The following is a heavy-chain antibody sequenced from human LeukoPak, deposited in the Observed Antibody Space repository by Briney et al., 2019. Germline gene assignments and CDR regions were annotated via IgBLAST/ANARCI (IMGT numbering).Heavy chain of an antibody. J-gene: IGHJ4*02. CDR3: ARIGYYDSSGYYYDHFDD. CDR2: VDWDGDN. V-gene: IGHV2-70*10. D-gene: IGHD3-22*01. CDR1: SFLLQTPGKG. Sequence: SALALARPTHGLTVSCYYFSFLLQTPGKGLGWIPQIPGNGLTWFARVDWDGDNYYTTSQKNRLTIQQITSKNAEVTTMTYMDLGDTATYYCARIGYYDSSGYYYDHFDDWGQGSLVTASS.